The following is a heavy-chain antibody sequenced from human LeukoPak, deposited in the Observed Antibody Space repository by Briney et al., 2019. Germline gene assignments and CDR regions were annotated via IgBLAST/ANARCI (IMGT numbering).Heavy chain of an antibody. CDR2: FDPEDGET. D-gene: IGHD6-19*01. CDR3: ATREVGYSSGWYDFDY. V-gene: IGHV1-24*01. CDR1: GYTLTELS. Sequence: EASVKVSCKVSGYTLTELSMHWVRQAPGRGLEWMGGFDPEDGETIYAQKFQGRVTMTKDTSTDTAYMELSSLRSEDTAVYYCATREVGYSSGWYDFDYWGQGTLVTVSS. J-gene: IGHJ4*02.